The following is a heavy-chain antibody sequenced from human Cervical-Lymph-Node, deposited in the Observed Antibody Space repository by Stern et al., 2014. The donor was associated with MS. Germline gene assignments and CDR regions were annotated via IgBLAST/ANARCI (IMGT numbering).Heavy chain of an antibody. CDR1: GYTFTRYY. CDR3: AREVAGHRLGMMDV. CDR2: INPSGGST. Sequence: QLVQSGAEVKKPGASVKVSCKASGYTFTRYYMHWVRQAPGQGLEWMGIINPSGGSTSNAQKFQGRVTMNRDTSTSTVHMELSSLRSEDTAVYYCAREVAGHRLGMMDVWGQGTTVTVSS. J-gene: IGHJ6*02. D-gene: IGHD6-19*01. V-gene: IGHV1-46*01.